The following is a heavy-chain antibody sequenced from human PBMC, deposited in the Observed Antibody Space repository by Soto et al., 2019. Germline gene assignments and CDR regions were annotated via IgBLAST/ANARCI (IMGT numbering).Heavy chain of an antibody. CDR1: GYTFTSYA. CDR2: INAGNGNT. J-gene: IGHJ6*02. CDR3: ARNVHSWYRWSLTPMSNYHYYGMDV. V-gene: IGHV1-3*01. Sequence: ASVKVSCKASGYTFTSYAMHWVRQAPGQRLEWMGWINAGNGNTKYSQKFQGRVTITRDTSASTAYMELSSLRSEDTAVYYCARNVHSWYRWSLTPMSNYHYYGMDVWGQGTTVTVSS. D-gene: IGHD6-13*01.